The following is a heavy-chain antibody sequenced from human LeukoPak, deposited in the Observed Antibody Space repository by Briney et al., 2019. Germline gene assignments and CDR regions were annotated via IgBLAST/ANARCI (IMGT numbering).Heavy chain of an antibody. D-gene: IGHD3-10*01. CDR2: IIPIFGTA. J-gene: IGHJ6*04. V-gene: IGHV1-69*13. CDR3: ASYYGSGRGSYYYGMDV. Sequence: ASVKVSCKASGGTFISYAISWVRQAPGQGLEWMGVIIPIFGTANYAQKFQGRVTITADESTSTAYMELSSLRSEDTAVYYCASYYGSGRGSYYYGMDVWGKGTTVTVSS. CDR1: GGTFISYA.